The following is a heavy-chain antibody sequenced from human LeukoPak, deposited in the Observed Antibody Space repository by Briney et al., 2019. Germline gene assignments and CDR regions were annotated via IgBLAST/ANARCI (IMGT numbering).Heavy chain of an antibody. CDR1: GFIFDEYG. CDR3: AKGQLYYDILTGAFDFDY. J-gene: IGHJ4*02. D-gene: IGHD3-9*01. V-gene: IGHV3-20*04. Sequence: PGGSLRLSCAASGFIFDEYGMSWVRHAPGKGLEWVSGINWNGGSTGYADSLRGRFTISRDNATNSPYLQMNSLRAEDTALYYCAKGQLYYDILTGAFDFDYWGQGTLVTVSS. CDR2: INWNGGST.